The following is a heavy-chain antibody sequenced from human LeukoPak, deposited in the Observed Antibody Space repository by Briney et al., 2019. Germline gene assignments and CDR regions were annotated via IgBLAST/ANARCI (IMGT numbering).Heavy chain of an antibody. D-gene: IGHD2-2*02. Sequence: TPSETLSLTCAVYGGSFSGYYWSWIRQPPGKGLEWIGEINHSGSTNYNPSLKSRLTVSVDTSKNQFSLKLSSVTAADTAVYYCARGGVLSCSSTSCYTPIYYYYYMDVWGKGTTVTVSS. CDR2: INHSGST. V-gene: IGHV4-34*01. CDR3: ARGGVLSCSSTSCYTPIYYYYYMDV. J-gene: IGHJ6*03. CDR1: GGSFSGYY.